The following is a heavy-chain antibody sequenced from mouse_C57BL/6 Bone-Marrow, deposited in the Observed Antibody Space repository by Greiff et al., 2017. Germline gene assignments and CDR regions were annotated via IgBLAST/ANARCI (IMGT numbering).Heavy chain of an antibody. Sequence: QVQLQQPGAELVKPGASVKLSCKASGYTFTSYWMHWVKQRPGRGLEWIGRIDPNSGGTKYNEKFKSKATLTVDKPSSTAYMQLSSLTSEDSAVYYCARSSVWLRRLYYAMDYWGQGTSVTVSS. CDR2: IDPNSGGT. CDR3: ARSSVWLRRLYYAMDY. CDR1: GYTFTSYW. J-gene: IGHJ4*01. D-gene: IGHD2-2*01. V-gene: IGHV1-72*01.